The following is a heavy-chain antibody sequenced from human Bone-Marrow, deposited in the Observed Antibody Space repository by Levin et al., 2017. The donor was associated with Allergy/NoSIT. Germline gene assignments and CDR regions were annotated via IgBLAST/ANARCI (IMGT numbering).Heavy chain of an antibody. Sequence: SGESLKISCADSGFTFSNNAMTWVRQAPGKGLEWVASINDSGDKTAYADSVRGRFTISRDNSKNTMYLQMNTLRADDTAIYYCAAEFAYWGQGALVTVSS. V-gene: IGHV3-23*01. CDR2: INDSGDKT. D-gene: IGHD3-10*01. CDR1: GFTFSNNA. CDR3: AAEFAY. J-gene: IGHJ4*02.